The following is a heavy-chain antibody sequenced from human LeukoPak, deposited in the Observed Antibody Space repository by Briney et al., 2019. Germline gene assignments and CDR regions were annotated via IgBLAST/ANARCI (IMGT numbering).Heavy chain of an antibody. D-gene: IGHD4-17*01. CDR2: ITGSGGTT. CDR3: AKSIYGDFDAFDM. Sequence: GGSLRLSCAASGFTFISYAMSWVRQAPGKGLEWVSLITGSGGTTYYADSVKGRFTFSRDNSKNRLYLQMNSLRAEDTAIYYCAKSIYGDFDAFDMWGQGTMVTVSS. CDR1: GFTFISYA. J-gene: IGHJ3*02. V-gene: IGHV3-23*01.